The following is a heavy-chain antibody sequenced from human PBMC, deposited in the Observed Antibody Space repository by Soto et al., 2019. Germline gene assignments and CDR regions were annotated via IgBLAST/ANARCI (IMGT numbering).Heavy chain of an antibody. CDR2: IYYTGST. V-gene: IGHV4-31*03. J-gene: IGHJ5*02. D-gene: IGHD3-10*02. CDR1: GASMSSGGYY. CDR3: ARGDYFARSADGWFDP. Sequence: LSLTCIVSGASMSSGGYYWSWIRHHPGWGLEWIGFIYYTGSTYYNPSVKSRLTISVDTSKNQFSLELKSVTAADTGVYYCARGDYFARSADGWFDPWGQGTLVTVSS.